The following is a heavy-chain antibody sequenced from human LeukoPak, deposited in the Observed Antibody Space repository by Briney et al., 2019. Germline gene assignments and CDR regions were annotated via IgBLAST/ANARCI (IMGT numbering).Heavy chain of an antibody. CDR1: GFTFGDHA. J-gene: IGHJ6*02. Sequence: GGSLRLSCRAFGFTFGDHAMSWVRQAPGKGLEGVGSIRSKAYRGTTEYAASVKGRFTILRDDSKSIAYLQMNSLEIEDTGFYYCTRGPIQLWIHNAMDVWGQGTTVTVSS. CDR3: TRGPIQLWIHNAMDV. D-gene: IGHD5-18*01. CDR2: IRSKAYRGTT. V-gene: IGHV3-49*04.